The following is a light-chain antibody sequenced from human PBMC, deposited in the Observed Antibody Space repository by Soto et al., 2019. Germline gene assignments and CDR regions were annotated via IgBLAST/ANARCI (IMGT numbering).Light chain of an antibody. V-gene: IGKV3-11*01. CDR2: SAS. J-gene: IGKJ4*01. CDR3: QQRNNWPPT. Sequence: EIVLTQSPATLFLSPGERATLSCRASQSVRNDLVWYHQKRGQAPRLLIYSASNRAAGIPPRFSASGSGTDFTLTISSLESEDFAVYYCQQRNNWPPTFGGGTKVEMK. CDR1: QSVRND.